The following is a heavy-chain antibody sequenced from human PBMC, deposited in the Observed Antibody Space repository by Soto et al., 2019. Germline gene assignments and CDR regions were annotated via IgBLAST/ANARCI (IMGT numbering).Heavy chain of an antibody. J-gene: IGHJ5*02. CDR2: IYHSGST. D-gene: IGHD3-3*01. CDR1: SGSISSSNW. Sequence: SETLSLTCAVSSGSISSSNWWSWVRQPPGKGLEWIGEIYHSGSTNYNPSLKSRVTISVDKSKNQFSLKLGSVTAADTAVYYCARRRRTILGVAYKNWFDPWGQGTLVTSPQ. CDR3: ARRRRTILGVAYKNWFDP. V-gene: IGHV4-4*02.